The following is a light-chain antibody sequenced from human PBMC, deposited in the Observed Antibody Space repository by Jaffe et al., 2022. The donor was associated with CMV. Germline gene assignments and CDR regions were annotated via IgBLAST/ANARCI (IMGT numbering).Light chain of an antibody. Sequence: DIQMTQSPSALSASVGDRVTLTCRASQSVGINLAWFQQKPGKAPRVLIYRASNLEIGVPSRFGGSGSGTEFTLTISSLQPDDFATYYCQQYYDLWTFGQGTTVDI. CDR3: QQYYDLWT. CDR1: QSVGIN. CDR2: RAS. V-gene: IGKV1-5*03. J-gene: IGKJ1*01.